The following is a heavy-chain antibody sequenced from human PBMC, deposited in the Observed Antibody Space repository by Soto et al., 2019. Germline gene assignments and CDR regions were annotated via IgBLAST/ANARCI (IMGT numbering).Heavy chain of an antibody. D-gene: IGHD1-20*01. J-gene: IGHJ4*02. Sequence: QLQLQVSGTGLVKPSETLSLTCAASGGSISGSYYYWGWLRQSPGRVPEWIGSVFYTGFTSYNPSLESRVYVSVDTSKNQFYMKVSAVTAADTAVYYCASYQKGYNWNYFDHWGQGALVTVAS. CDR2: VFYTGFT. CDR3: ASYQKGYNWNYFDH. V-gene: IGHV4-39*01. CDR1: GGSISGSYYY.